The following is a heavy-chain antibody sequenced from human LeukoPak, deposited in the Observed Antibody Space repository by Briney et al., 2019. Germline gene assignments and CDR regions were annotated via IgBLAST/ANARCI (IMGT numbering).Heavy chain of an antibody. CDR1: GFTFSSYA. J-gene: IGHJ4*02. D-gene: IGHD3-22*01. CDR3: AKLEDYYDSSGYFSGGC. CDR2: ISGSGGST. Sequence: PGGSLRLSCAASGFTFSSYAMSCARQAPRKGLEWVSAISGSGGSTYYADSVKGRFTISRDNSKNTLYLQMNSLRDEDKAVYYCAKLEDYYDSSGYFSGGCWGQGTLVTVSS. V-gene: IGHV3-23*01.